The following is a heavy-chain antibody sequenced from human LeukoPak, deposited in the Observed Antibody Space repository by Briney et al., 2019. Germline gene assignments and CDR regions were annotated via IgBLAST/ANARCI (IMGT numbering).Heavy chain of an antibody. D-gene: IGHD3-22*01. J-gene: IGHJ4*02. CDR3: AREVSEGFF. CDR1: GFTFSGYS. CDR2: FGTRSTSI. Sequence: GGSLRLSCTASGFTFSGYSMNWIRQAPGKGLEWVSSFGTRSTSIYHAGPVKGRFAISRDNAKNLLYLQMNSLRAEDTALYYCAREVSEGFFWGQGALVTVSS. V-gene: IGHV3-21*01.